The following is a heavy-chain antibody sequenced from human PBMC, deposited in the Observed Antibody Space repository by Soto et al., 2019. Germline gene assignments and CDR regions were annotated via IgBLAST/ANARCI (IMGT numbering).Heavy chain of an antibody. D-gene: IGHD3-10*01. J-gene: IGHJ4*02. CDR1: GFTFSSYG. Sequence: GGSLRLSCAASGFTFSSYGMHWVRQAPGKGLEWVAIISFDGSNKYYADSVRGRFTISRDNSNNTLYLQMNSLRAEDTAVYYCAKNELLWFGESSLDYWGQGTLVTVSS. CDR2: ISFDGSNK. V-gene: IGHV3-30*18. CDR3: AKNELLWFGESSLDY.